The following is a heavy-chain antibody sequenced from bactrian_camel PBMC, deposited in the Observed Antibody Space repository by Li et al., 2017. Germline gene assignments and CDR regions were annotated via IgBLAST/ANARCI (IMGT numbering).Heavy chain of an antibody. CDR1: EYRYCM. CDR2: IDNHDTA. V-gene: IGHV3S53*01. D-gene: IGHD6*01. J-gene: IGHJ4*01. Sequence: HVQLVESGGGSVQAGGSPRLSCQFSEYRYCMAWFRQAPGKQREGVAAIDNHDTAEYADSVKGRFIISQDSARNTVYLQMNNLQPEDTATYYCAEGRGSRGEHCYSLNYWGQRTQVTVS. CDR3: AEGRGSRGEHCYSLNY.